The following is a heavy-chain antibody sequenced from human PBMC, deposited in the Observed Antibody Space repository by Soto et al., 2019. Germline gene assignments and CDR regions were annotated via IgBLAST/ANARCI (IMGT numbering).Heavy chain of an antibody. Sequence: ASVKVSCKASGYTFTSYGISWVRQAPGQGLGWMGWIRAYKGNTNYAQKLQGRVTMTTDTSTSTAYMELRSLRSDDTAVSYCAREVFSYGLDYWGQGTLVTVSS. V-gene: IGHV1-18*01. CDR2: IRAYKGNT. J-gene: IGHJ4*02. CDR1: GYTFTSYG. D-gene: IGHD5-18*01. CDR3: AREVFSYGLDY.